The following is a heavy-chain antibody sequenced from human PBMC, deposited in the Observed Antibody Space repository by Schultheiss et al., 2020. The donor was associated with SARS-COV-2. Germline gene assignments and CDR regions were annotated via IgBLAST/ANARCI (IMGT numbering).Heavy chain of an antibody. D-gene: IGHD6-19*01. CDR1: GYTFTSYD. Sequence: ASVKVSCKASGYTFTSYDINWVRQAPGQGLEWMGRINPNSGGTNYAQKFQGRVTMTRDTSISTAYMELSRLRSDDTAVYYCARDIAVAGTDYWGQGTLVTVSS. CDR2: INPNSGGT. CDR3: ARDIAVAGTDY. V-gene: IGHV1-2*06. J-gene: IGHJ4*02.